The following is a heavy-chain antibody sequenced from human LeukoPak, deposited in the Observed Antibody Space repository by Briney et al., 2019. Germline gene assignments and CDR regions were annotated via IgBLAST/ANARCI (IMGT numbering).Heavy chain of an antibody. J-gene: IGHJ5*02. Sequence: QTGGSLRLSCAASGFTFSSSWMTWVRQAPGKGLEWVASIREDGSEKTSVDSVKGRFTISRDNAKNSLYLQMDSLRAEDTAVYYCAGDGSGSYYRAGEGFDPWGQGTLVTVSS. D-gene: IGHD3-10*01. CDR2: IREDGSEK. V-gene: IGHV3-7*01. CDR3: AGDGSGSYYRAGEGFDP. CDR1: GFTFSSSW.